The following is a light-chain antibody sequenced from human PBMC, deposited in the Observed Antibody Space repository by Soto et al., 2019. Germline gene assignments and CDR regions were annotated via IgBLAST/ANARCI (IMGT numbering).Light chain of an antibody. CDR3: SSYTSRSTLSVA. V-gene: IGLV2-14*01. Sequence: QSALTQPASVSGSPGQSITISCTGTSSDVGGYNYVSWYQQHPGKAPKLMIYDVSKRPSGVSNRFSGSKSGNTASLTISGLQPEDEADYYCSSYTSRSTLSVAFGGGTKLTVL. J-gene: IGLJ2*01. CDR1: SSDVGGYNY. CDR2: DVS.